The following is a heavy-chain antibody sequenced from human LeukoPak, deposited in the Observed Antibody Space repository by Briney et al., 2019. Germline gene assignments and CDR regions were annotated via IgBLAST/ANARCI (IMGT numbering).Heavy chain of an antibody. Sequence: SVKVSCKASGGTFSSYAISWVRQAPGQGLEWMGRIIPILGIANYAQKFQGRVTITADKSTSTAYMELSSLRSEDTAVYYCARRVHSSSWSSYFDYWGQETLVTVSS. CDR2: IIPILGIA. D-gene: IGHD6-13*01. J-gene: IGHJ4*02. CDR1: GGTFSSYA. V-gene: IGHV1-69*04. CDR3: ARRVHSSSWSSYFDY.